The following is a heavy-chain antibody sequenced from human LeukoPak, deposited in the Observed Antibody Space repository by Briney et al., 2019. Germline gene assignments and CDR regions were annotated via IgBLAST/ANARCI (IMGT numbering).Heavy chain of an antibody. J-gene: IGHJ6*02. CDR2: ISYDGSNK. Sequence: GGSLRLSCAASGFTFSSYAMSWVRQAPGKGLEWVAVISYDGSNKYYADSVKGRFTISRDNSKNTLYRQMNSLRAEDTAVYYCARDYYGSGSSGMDVWGQGTTVTVSS. V-gene: IGHV3-30*14. CDR3: ARDYYGSGSSGMDV. CDR1: GFTFSSYA. D-gene: IGHD3-10*01.